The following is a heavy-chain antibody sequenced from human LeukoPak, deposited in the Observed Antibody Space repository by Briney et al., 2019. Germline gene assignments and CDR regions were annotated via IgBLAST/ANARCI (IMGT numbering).Heavy chain of an antibody. CDR1: GFAFSRHA. J-gene: IGHJ6*03. Sequence: GGSLRLSCVASGFAFSRHAMHWVRQAPGKGLEYVSAISSNGGSTYYANSVKGRFTISRDNSKNTLYLQMGSLRAEDMAVYYCAREGYSSTGYYYYMDVWGKGTTVTVSS. D-gene: IGHD5-18*01. CDR3: AREGYSSTGYYYYMDV. CDR2: ISSNGGST. V-gene: IGHV3-64*01.